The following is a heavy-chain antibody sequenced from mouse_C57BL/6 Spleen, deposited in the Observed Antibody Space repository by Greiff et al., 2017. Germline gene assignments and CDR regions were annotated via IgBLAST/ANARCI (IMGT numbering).Heavy chain of an antibody. CDR3: ARRQLLRYAMDH. CDR1: GFTFSDYG. Sequence: EVKVVESGGGLVKPGGSLTLSCAASGFTFSDYGMHWVRQAPEKGLEWVAYISSGSSTIYYADTVKGRFTISRDNAKNTLFLQMTSLRSEDTAMYYCARRQLLRYAMDHWGQGTSVTVSS. D-gene: IGHD1-1*01. V-gene: IGHV5-17*01. CDR2: ISSGSSTI. J-gene: IGHJ4*01.